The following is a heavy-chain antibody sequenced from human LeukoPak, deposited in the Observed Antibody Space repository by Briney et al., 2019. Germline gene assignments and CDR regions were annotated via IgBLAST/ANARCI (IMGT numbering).Heavy chain of an antibody. CDR3: AKRFYYDSSGYGAFDI. CDR2: ISGSGGST. V-gene: IGHV3-23*01. Sequence: PGGSLRLSCAASGFTFSSYGMSWVRQAPGKGPEWVSAISGSGGSTNYADSVKGRFTISRDNSKNTLYLQMNSLRAEDTAVYYCAKRFYYDSSGYGAFDIWGQGTMVTVSS. J-gene: IGHJ3*02. D-gene: IGHD3-22*01. CDR1: GFTFSSYG.